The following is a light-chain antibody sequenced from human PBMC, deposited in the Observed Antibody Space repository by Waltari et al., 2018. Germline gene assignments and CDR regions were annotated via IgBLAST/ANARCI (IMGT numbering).Light chain of an antibody. CDR3: QHYYTTPPS. CDR2: WAS. CDR1: QSVLSRSTNNNY. Sequence: DFVMTQSPDSLAVSLGERAPINCKSSQSVLSRSTNNNYLSWYQQKPGQPPKLLIDWASTRQSGVPDRFSGGGSGTDFTLTISSLQAEDVAVYYCQHYYTTPPSFGQGTKVEI. V-gene: IGKV4-1*01. J-gene: IGKJ2*03.